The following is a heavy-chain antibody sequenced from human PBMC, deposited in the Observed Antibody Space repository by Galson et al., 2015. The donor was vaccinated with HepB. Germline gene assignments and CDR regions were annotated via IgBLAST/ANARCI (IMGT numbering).Heavy chain of an antibody. J-gene: IGHJ4*02. Sequence: SLRLSCAASGFTFSSYAMSWVRQAPGKGLEWVSAISGSGGSTYYADSVKGRFTISRDNSKNTLYLQMNSLRAEDTAVYYCAKVTGGDYDILTGLFDYWGQGTLVTVSS. CDR3: AKVTGGDYDILTGLFDY. D-gene: IGHD3-9*01. CDR1: GFTFSSYA. V-gene: IGHV3-23*01. CDR2: ISGSGGST.